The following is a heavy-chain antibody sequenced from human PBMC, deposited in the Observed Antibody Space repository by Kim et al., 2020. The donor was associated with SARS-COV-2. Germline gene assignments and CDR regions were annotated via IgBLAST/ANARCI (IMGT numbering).Heavy chain of an antibody. D-gene: IGHD6-13*01. CDR2: IGKSGTTI. Sequence: GSLRLSCVVSGFTLSTYEMNWVRQAPGKGPEWLSFIGKSGTTISYADSVKGRFTISRDNAKNSLYLQMDSLRAEDTALYYCASSRWFYFDYWGQGALVTVSS. V-gene: IGHV3-48*03. CDR3: ASSRWFYFDY. J-gene: IGHJ4*02. CDR1: GFTLSTYE.